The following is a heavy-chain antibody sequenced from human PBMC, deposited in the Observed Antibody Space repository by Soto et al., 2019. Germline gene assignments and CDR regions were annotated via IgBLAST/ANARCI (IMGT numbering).Heavy chain of an antibody. J-gene: IGHJ4*02. CDR3: ARGILTGYYFDY. Sequence: GASVKVSCKASGFTFTDYAIHWVRQAPGQGLEWMGWINAGNGKTKYSQNFQGRFTITRDTSATTTYLDVSSLRSEDTAVYFCARGILTGYYFDYRDKGTLVTVS. CDR2: INAGNGKT. CDR1: GFTFTDYA. V-gene: IGHV1-3*01. D-gene: IGHD3-9*01.